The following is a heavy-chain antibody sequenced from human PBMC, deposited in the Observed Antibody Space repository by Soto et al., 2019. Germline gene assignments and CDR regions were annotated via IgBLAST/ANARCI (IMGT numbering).Heavy chain of an antibody. CDR3: SSWRPQEHAYDI. Sequence: DVQLVESGGGLIQPGGSLRLSCEAFGLTVSGKKYMAWVRQAPGKGLEWVSGVYATAGTYYADSVKGRFTSSRDSSKTIVYLQMNSLRPDDTAVYYCSSWRPQEHAYDIWGLGTTVTVSS. D-gene: IGHD1-1*01. V-gene: IGHV3-53*01. CDR2: VYATAGT. J-gene: IGHJ3*02. CDR1: GLTVSGKKY.